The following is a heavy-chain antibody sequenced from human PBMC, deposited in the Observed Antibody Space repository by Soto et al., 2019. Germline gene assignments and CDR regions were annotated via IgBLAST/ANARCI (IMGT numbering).Heavy chain of an antibody. CDR3: ARGPKTTGIATGRYYYGMDF. Sequence: SETLSLTCAVYGGSFSGYHWSWIRQPPGKGLEWIGEINHSGNTNYSPSLKSRFTISEDTSKNQFSLKLNSVTAADTAVYYCARGPKTTGIATGRYYYGMDFRGRGTTVTLSS. CDR2: INHSGNT. CDR1: GGSFSGYH. D-gene: IGHD2-21*01. J-gene: IGHJ6*02. V-gene: IGHV4-34*01.